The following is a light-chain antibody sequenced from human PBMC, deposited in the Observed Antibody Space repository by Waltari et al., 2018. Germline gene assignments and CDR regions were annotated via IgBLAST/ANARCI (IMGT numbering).Light chain of an antibody. Sequence: QSALTQPASVSGSPGQSIIISCTGTISDVGTYNLVSWYQHHPGNAPKLIIYEDNKSPSGVSDRLSGSKSGNTASLAISGLQAEDEADYYCCTYVGRTTFHVTFGGGTKLTVL. CDR2: EDN. J-gene: IGLJ2*01. CDR3: CTYVGRTTFHVT. CDR1: ISDVGTYNL. V-gene: IGLV2-23*02.